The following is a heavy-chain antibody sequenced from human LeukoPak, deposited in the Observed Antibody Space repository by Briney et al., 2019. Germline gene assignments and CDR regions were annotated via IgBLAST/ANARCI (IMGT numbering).Heavy chain of an antibody. D-gene: IGHD5-12*01. CDR2: ISSSTGYT. CDR1: GFTFSSYS. CDR3: ARGNSAYDYLFDY. V-gene: IGHV3-11*05. Sequence: GGSLRLSCAASGFTFSSYSMSWIRQAPGKGLEWISYISSSTGYTRYADSVKGRFTISRDNAKGSLSLQMNSLRAEDTAVYYCARGNSAYDYLFDYWGRGTLVTVSS. J-gene: IGHJ4*02.